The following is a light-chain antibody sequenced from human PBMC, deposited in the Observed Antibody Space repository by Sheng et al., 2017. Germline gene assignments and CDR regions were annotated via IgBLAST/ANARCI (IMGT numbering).Light chain of an antibody. CDR2: GAS. CDR3: HQRDKWPPT. J-gene: IGKJ4*02. Sequence: EIVMTQSPATLSVSPGERATLSCRASQSVSSDLAWYQQKPGQAPRLLIYGASTRATDISSRFSGSGSGTDFTLTINSLEPEDSAVYFCHQRDKWPPTFGGGT. CDR1: QSVSSD. V-gene: IGKV3-15*01.